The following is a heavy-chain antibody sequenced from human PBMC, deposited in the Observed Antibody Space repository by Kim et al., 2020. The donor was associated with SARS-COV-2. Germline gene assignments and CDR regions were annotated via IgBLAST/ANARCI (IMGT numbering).Heavy chain of an antibody. CDR2: IYYSGST. V-gene: IGHV4-39*01. Sequence: SETLSLTCTVSGGSISSSSYYWGWIRQPPGKGLEWIGSIYYSGSTYYNPSLKSRVTISVDTSKNQFSLKLSSVTAADTAVYYCARRGRGSWSYWTDHWGQGTLVTVSS. J-gene: IGHJ4*02. CDR3: ARRGRGSWSYWTDH. D-gene: IGHD1-26*01. CDR1: GGSISSSSYY.